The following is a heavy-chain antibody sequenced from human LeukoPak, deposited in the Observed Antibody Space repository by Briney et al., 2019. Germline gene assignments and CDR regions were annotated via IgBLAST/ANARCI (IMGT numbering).Heavy chain of an antibody. CDR1: GFTFSSYE. J-gene: IGHJ4*02. D-gene: IGHD3-10*01. CDR3: AREGRAEYFDY. V-gene: IGHV3-48*03. Sequence: GGSLRLSCAASGFTFSSYEMNWVRQAPGKGLEWVSYISSSGSTIYYADSVKGRFTISRDNAKNSLYLQINSLRAEDTAVYYCAREGRAEYFDYWGQGTLVTVSS. CDR2: ISSSGSTI.